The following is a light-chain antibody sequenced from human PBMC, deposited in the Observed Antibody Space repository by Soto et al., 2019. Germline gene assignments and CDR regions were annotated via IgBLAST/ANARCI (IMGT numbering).Light chain of an antibody. V-gene: IGKV1-5*01. Sequence: DIQMTQSPSTLSAFVGDIVTITCRASQSVNSWLAWYQQRPGKAPKLLIYDASTLESGVPSRFSGSGSGTEFTLTISSLQPDDFATYYCHQYNSYHTFGGGTKVDIK. CDR2: DAS. CDR3: HQYNSYHT. CDR1: QSVNSW. J-gene: IGKJ4*01.